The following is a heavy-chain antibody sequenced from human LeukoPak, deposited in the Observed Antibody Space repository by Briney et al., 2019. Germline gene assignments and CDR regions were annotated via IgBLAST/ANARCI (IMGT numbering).Heavy chain of an antibody. CDR1: GYSISSGYY. J-gene: IGHJ4*02. V-gene: IGHV4-38-2*02. D-gene: IGHD3-10*01. Sequence: SETLSLTCAVSGYSISSGYYWGWIRQPPGKVLEWIGSIYHSGSTYYNPSLKSRVTISVDTSKNQFSLKLSSVTAADTAVYYCARDHSYGSGSYHFDYWGQGTLVTVSS. CDR3: ARDHSYGSGSYHFDY. CDR2: IYHSGST.